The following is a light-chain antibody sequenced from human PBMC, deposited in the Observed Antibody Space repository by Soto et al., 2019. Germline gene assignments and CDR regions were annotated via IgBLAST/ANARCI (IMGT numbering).Light chain of an antibody. CDR2: GNT. Sequence: QSVLTQPPSVSGAPGQRVTISCTGSSSNIGAGYDVHWYHHLPGTAPKLLIYGNTNRPSGISDRFSASKSGSSASLAITGLQAEDEADYYCQSYDSSLSGVVFGGGTQLTVL. J-gene: IGLJ2*01. V-gene: IGLV1-40*01. CDR1: SSNIGAGYD. CDR3: QSYDSSLSGVV.